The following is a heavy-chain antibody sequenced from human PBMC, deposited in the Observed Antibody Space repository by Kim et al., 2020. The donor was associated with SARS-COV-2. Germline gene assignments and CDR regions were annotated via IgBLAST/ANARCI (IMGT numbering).Heavy chain of an antibody. CDR3: ASSRWFYFDY. Sequence: GGSLRLSCVVSGFTLSTYEMNWVRQAPGKGPEWLLFIGKSGTTISYADSVKGRFTISRDNAKNSLYLQMDSLRAEDTALYYCASSRWFYFDYWGQGALVTISS. CDR1: GFTLSTYE. CDR2: IGKSGTTI. V-gene: IGHV3-48*03. D-gene: IGHD6-13*01. J-gene: IGHJ4*02.